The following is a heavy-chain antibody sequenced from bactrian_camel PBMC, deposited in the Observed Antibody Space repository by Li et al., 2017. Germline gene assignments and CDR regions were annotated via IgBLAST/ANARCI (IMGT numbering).Heavy chain of an antibody. CDR1: GFAFSSSA. D-gene: IGHD4*01. CDR2: IAYDGWVT. Sequence: VQLVESGGGLVQPGGSLRLSCAASGFAFSSSAMSWVRQAPGKGLEWLAQIAYDGWVTRYNDPAKGRFTISQDPTKNTVYLQMNSLKPEDTAMYYCAARSRLSACAVTMTAYTARGQGTQVTVS. J-gene: IGHJ4*01. CDR3: AARSRLSACAVTMTAYTA. V-gene: IGHV3S42*01.